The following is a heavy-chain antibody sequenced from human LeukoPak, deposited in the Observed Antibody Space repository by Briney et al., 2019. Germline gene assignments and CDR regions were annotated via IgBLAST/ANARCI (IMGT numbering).Heavy chain of an antibody. CDR3: ARSRGPNTFGGVHDY. V-gene: IGHV3-23*01. Sequence: GGSLRLSCAASGFTFSTYAMSWVRQAPGEGLEWVSGISGSGGSTYYADSVKGRFTISRDNSKNTLYLQMNSLRAEDTAVYYCARSRGPNTFGGVHDYWGQGTLVTVSS. D-gene: IGHD3-16*01. CDR1: GFTFSTYA. J-gene: IGHJ4*02. CDR2: ISGSGGST.